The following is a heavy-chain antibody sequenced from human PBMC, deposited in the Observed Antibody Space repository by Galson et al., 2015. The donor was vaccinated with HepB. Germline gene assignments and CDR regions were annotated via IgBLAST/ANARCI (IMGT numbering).Heavy chain of an antibody. CDR1: GYTFTSYY. CDR3: ARAQGHSSSWNWFDP. CDR2: INPSGGST. J-gene: IGHJ5*02. D-gene: IGHD6-13*01. Sequence: SVKVSCKASGYTFTSYYMHWVRQAPGQGLEWMGIINPSGGSTSYAQKLQGRVTMTRDTSTSTVYVELSSLRSEDTAVYYCARAQGHSSSWNWFDPWGQGTLVTVSS. V-gene: IGHV1-46*04.